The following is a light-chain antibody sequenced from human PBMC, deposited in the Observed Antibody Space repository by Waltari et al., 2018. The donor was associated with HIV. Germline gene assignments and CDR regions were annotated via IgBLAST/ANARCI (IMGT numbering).Light chain of an antibody. Sequence: QSALTQPPSASGSPGQSVTISCTGSSSDVGGYNYVSWYQQYPGKAPILMISEVTKRPSGVPDLFAGSKSSNTALLTVSGLRAEDEAEYYCSSYAGNNILVFGGGTKLTVL. CDR3: SSYAGNNILV. CDR2: EVT. J-gene: IGLJ2*01. CDR1: SSDVGGYNY. V-gene: IGLV2-8*01.